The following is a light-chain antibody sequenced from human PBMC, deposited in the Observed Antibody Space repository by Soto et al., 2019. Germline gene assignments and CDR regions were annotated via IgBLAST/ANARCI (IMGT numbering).Light chain of an antibody. V-gene: IGLV3-9*01. J-gene: IGLJ3*02. CDR3: QVWDSSTVV. CDR2: RDT. Sequence: SSELTQPLSVSVALGQTARITCGGNNIGSKNVHWYQLNPGQAPVLVIYRDTNRPSGIPERFSGSNSGNTATLAISGAQAGDDADYYCQVWDSSTVVFGGGTQLTVL. CDR1: NIGSKN.